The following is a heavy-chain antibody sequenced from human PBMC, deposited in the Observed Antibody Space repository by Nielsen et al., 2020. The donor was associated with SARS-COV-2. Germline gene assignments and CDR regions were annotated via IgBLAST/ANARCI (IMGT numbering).Heavy chain of an antibody. CDR2: ISYDGTE. J-gene: IGHJ4*02. CDR3: AKAKGGYSYVDY. V-gene: IGHV3-30*04. CDR1: GFTFSSHA. D-gene: IGHD5-18*01. Sequence: GGSLRLSCATSGFTFSSHALHWVRQAPGKGLQWMAIISYDGTEHYADSVKGRFTISRDNSKNTAYLQMNSLRAEDTAVYYCAKAKGGYSYVDYWGQGTLVTVSS.